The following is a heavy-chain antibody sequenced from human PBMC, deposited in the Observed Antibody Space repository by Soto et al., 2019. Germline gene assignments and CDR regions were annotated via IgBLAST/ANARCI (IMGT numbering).Heavy chain of an antibody. CDR2: IWYDGSNK. V-gene: IGHV3-33*01. Sequence: QVQLVESGGGVVQPGRSLRLSCAASGFTFSSYGMHWVRQAPGKGLEWVAVIWYDGSNKYYADSVKGRFTISRDNSKNTLYRQMNGLSAEDTAVYYCARDSSGYYLSGWFDPWGQGTLVTVSS. J-gene: IGHJ5*02. D-gene: IGHD3-22*01. CDR1: GFTFSSYG. CDR3: ARDSSGYYLSGWFDP.